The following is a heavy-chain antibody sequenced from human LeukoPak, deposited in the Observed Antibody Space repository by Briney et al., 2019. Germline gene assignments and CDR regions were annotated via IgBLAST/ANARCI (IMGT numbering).Heavy chain of an antibody. V-gene: IGHV4-59*12. Sequence: SETLSLTCTVSGCSISSYYWSWIRQPPGKGREGIGYIYYSGSTNYNPSIKSRVTISVDTSKNQFSLKLSSVTAADTAVYYCARFNSGSYQHYFDYWGQGTLVTVSS. J-gene: IGHJ4*02. CDR3: ARFNSGSYQHYFDY. D-gene: IGHD1-26*01. CDR1: GCSISSYY. CDR2: IYYSGST.